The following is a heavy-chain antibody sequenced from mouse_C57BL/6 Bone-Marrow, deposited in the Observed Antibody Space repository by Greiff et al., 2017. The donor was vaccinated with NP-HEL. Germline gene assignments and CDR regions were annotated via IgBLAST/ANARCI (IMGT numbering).Heavy chain of an antibody. Sequence: EVQLQQSGAELVKPGASVKLSCTASGFNIKDYYMHWVKQRTEQGLEWIGRIDPEDGETKYAPNFQGKATITADTSSNTAYLQLSSLPSEDTAVYYCARERMYYVDYWGQGTTLTVSS. CDR3: ARERMYYVDY. CDR2: IDPEDGET. J-gene: IGHJ2*01. CDR1: GFNIKDYY. V-gene: IGHV14-2*01.